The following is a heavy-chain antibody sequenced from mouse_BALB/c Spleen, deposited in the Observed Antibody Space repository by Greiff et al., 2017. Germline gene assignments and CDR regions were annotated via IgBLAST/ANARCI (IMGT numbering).Heavy chain of an antibody. CDR3: ARIPDGYYRYFDV. V-gene: IGHV5-17*02. D-gene: IGHD2-3*01. CDR1: GFTFSSFG. CDR2: ISSGSSTI. J-gene: IGHJ1*01. Sequence: EVMLVESGGGLVQPGGSRKLSCAASGFTFSSFGMHWVRQAPEKGLEWVAYISSGSSTIYYADTVKGRFTISRDNPKNTLFLQMTSLRSEDTAMYYCARIPDGYYRYFDVWGAGTTVTVSS.